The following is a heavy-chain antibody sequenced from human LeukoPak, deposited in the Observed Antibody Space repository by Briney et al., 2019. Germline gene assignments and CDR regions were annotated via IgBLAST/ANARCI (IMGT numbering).Heavy chain of an antibody. D-gene: IGHD3-9*01. J-gene: IGHJ4*02. CDR3: ARLRYLDWLSYFDY. CDR2: IPYSGIT. V-gene: IGHV4-59*11. CDR1: AGSISSHY. Sequence: SQTLSLTCTLPAGSISSHYWSCIRQPPWKGLVSIGYIPYSGITNYNPSLKSRVTISVDTSKNQFSLKLSSVTAADTAVYYCARLRYLDWLSYFDYWGQGTLVTVSS.